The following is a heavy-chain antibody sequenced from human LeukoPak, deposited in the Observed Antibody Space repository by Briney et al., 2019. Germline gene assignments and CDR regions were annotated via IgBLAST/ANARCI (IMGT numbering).Heavy chain of an antibody. V-gene: IGHV3-23*01. D-gene: IGHD3-10*01. CDR3: AMRDRGYGLDI. Sequence: GGSLRVSCAASGFTFNIYSMSWVRQAPGKGLEWVSSITSSGDATFYADSVKDRFTISRDNSKNTFYQQTNSVRVEDTAVYYCAMRDRGYGLDISGQRTMVTVSS. CDR1: GFTFNIYS. J-gene: IGHJ3*02. CDR2: ITSSGDAT.